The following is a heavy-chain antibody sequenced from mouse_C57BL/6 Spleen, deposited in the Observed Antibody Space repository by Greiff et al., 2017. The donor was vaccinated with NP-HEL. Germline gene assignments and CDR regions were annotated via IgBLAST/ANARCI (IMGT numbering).Heavy chain of an antibody. J-gene: IGHJ2*01. CDR2: IDPSDSYT. CDR1: GYTFTSYW. CDR3: ARRDGYYGFDD. Sequence: QVQLQQPGAELVMPGASVKLSCKASGYTFTSYWMHWVKQRPGQGLEWIGEIDPSDSYTNYNQKFKGKSTLTVDKSSSTAYMQLSSLTSEDSAVYYCARRDGYYGFDDWGQGTTLTVSS. V-gene: IGHV1-69*01. D-gene: IGHD2-3*01.